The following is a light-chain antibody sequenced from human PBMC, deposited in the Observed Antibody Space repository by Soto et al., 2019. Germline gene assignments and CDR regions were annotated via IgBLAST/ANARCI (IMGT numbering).Light chain of an antibody. CDR2: DAS. J-gene: IGKJ1*01. Sequence: DIQMTQSPSTLSASVGDRVTITCRASQSISSWLAWYKQKPGKAPKLLIYDASSFESGVPSRFRGSGSGTEFTLTISSLQPDDFATYYCQQYNSYSWTFGQGTKVEIK. CDR1: QSISSW. V-gene: IGKV1-5*01. CDR3: QQYNSYSWT.